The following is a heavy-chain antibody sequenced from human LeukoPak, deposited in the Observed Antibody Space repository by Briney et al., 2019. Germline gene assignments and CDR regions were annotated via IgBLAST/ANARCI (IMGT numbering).Heavy chain of an antibody. CDR2: INPNSGGT. CDR3: ARALPPYYYDSSGYYNFDY. J-gene: IGHJ4*02. V-gene: IGHV1-2*02. Sequence: ASVKVSCKASGYTFTGYYMRWVRQAPGQGLEWMGWINPNSGGTNYAQKFQGRVTMTRDTSISTAYMELSRLRSDDTAVYYCARALPPYYYDSSGYYNFDYWGQGTLVTVSS. CDR1: GYTFTGYY. D-gene: IGHD3-22*01.